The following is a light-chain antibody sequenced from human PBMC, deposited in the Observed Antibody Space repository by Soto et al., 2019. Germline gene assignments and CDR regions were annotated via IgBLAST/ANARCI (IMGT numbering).Light chain of an antibody. Sequence: QSALTQPPSVSGAPGQRVTISCTGSSSNIGAGYDVHWYQQLPGTAPKLLIYGNSNRPSGVPDRFSGSKPGTSASLAITGLQAEDEADYYCQSYDSSLSGVVFGGGTKLTVL. CDR1: SSNIGAGYD. CDR3: QSYDSSLSGVV. CDR2: GNS. V-gene: IGLV1-40*01. J-gene: IGLJ2*01.